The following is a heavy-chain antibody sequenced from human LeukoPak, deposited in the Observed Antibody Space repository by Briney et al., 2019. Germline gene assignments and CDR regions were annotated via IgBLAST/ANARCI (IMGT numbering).Heavy chain of an antibody. J-gene: IGHJ4*02. CDR3: ARELFDFDY. V-gene: IGHV3-23*01. CDR2: ITGSGNST. Sequence: PGGSLRLSCAVSGFTFSNYAMTWVSQAPGKRLEWVSEITGSGNSTYYADSVKGRFTISRDNSKNTLYLQMNSLRAEDTAVYYCARELFDFDYWGQGTRVTVSS. CDR1: GFTFSNYA. D-gene: IGHD3-10*01.